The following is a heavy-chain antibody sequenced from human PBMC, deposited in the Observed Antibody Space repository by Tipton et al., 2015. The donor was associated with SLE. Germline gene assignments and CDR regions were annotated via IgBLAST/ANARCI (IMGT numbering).Heavy chain of an antibody. V-gene: IGHV4-34*01. J-gene: IGHJ2*01. D-gene: IGHD5-18*01. Sequence: AGLVKPSETLSLTCAVSGGSFNGYSWSWVRQSPGKGLEWIGEISHSRTTNYNPSLKSRATISVDASKNQLSLKLSSETAADTAVYYCARQVDTEEVGSWNFAFWGRGTLVTVSS. CDR3: ARQVDTEEVGSWNFAF. CDR1: GGSFNGYS. CDR2: ISHSRTT.